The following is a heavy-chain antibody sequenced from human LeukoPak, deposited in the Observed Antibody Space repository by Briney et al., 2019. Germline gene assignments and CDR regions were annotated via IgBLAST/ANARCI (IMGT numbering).Heavy chain of an antibody. CDR2: INPNSGGT. V-gene: IGHV1-2*02. J-gene: IGHJ3*02. Sequence: GASVKVSCKASGGTFSSYAISWVRQAPGQGLEWMGWINPNSGGTNYAQKFQGRVTMTRDTSISTAYMELSRLRPDDTAVYYCARAVITMVRGGRNAFDIWGQGTMVTVSS. CDR1: GGTFSSYA. CDR3: ARAVITMVRGGRNAFDI. D-gene: IGHD3-10*01.